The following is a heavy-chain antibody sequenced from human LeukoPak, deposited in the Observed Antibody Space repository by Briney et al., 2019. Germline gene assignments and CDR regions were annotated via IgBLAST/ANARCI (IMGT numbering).Heavy chain of an antibody. CDR3: VTDYGGSTGAFDI. CDR2: ISSSISDI. Sequence: GESLRLSCTGSGFTLSSYAMNWVRGAPGQGLEWVSSISSSISDIYYTDSVKGRFTISRDNAKNSLYLQMNSLRADDTAVYYCVTDYGGSTGAFDIWGQGTMVTVSS. D-gene: IGHD4-23*01. J-gene: IGHJ3*02. CDR1: GFTLSSYA. V-gene: IGHV3-21*01.